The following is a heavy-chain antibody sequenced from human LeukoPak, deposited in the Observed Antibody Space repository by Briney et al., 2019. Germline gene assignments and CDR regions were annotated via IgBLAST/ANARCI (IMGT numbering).Heavy chain of an antibody. V-gene: IGHV3-23*01. J-gene: IGHJ4*02. Sequence: GGSLRLSCAASRFSFSAYAMYWVRQAPGKGLEWVSSITGSGDSTYIADSVKGRFTIYRDNSKNTMYMQMNNLRAEDTAVYYCAKGTLRSCTGARCYPFDYWGQGTLVNVSS. CDR2: ITGSGDST. CDR1: RFSFSAYA. CDR3: AKGTLRSCTGARCYPFDY. D-gene: IGHD2-8*02.